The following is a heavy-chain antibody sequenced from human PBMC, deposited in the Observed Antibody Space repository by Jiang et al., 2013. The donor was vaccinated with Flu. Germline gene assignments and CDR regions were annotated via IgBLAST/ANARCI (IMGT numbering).Heavy chain of an antibody. CDR2: MYKSENT. D-gene: IGHD3-10*02. CDR3: AAATSVTMWAFDI. CDR1: TASISNGDYF. V-gene: IGHV4-30-4*01. J-gene: IGHJ3*02. Sequence: GPGLVKPVHETLSLTCTVSTASISNGDYFWTWIRQPPGKGLEYIGYMYKSENTYYNPSLKSRATISVDMSKNQFSLRLSSVTAADTAVYYCAAATSVTMWAFDIWGQRDNGHRL.